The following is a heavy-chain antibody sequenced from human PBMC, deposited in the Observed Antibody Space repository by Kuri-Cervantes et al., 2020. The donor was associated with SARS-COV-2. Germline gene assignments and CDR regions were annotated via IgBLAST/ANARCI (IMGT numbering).Heavy chain of an antibody. V-gene: IGHV4-34*01. CDR3: ARGRGGYYMGGYYFYSMDV. J-gene: IGHJ6*03. D-gene: IGHD3-3*01. CDR1: GGSFSGYY. Sequence: ESLKISCAVYGGSFSGYYWSWIRQPPGKGLEWIGEINHSGSTNYNPSLKSRVTISVDTSKNQFSLKLSSVTAADTAVYYCARGRGGYYMGGYYFYSMDVWGKGTTVTVSS. CDR2: INHSGST.